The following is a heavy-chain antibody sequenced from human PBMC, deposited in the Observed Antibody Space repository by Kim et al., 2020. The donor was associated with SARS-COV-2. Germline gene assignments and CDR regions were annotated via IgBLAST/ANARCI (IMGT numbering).Heavy chain of an antibody. D-gene: IGHD3-22*01. Sequence: GGSLRLSCAASGFTFSSYGMHWVRQAPGKGLEWVSVIWYDGSNKYYADSVKGRFTISRDNSKNTLYLQMNSLRPEDTAVYYCAKLGSSSGYYYIWLAPWGQGPLVTVSS. V-gene: IGHV3-33*06. J-gene: IGHJ5*02. CDR3: AKLGSSSGYYYIWLAP. CDR1: GFTFSSYG. CDR2: IWYDGSNK.